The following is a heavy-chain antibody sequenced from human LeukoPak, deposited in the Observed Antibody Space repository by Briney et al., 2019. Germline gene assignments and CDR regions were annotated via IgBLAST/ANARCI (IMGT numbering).Heavy chain of an antibody. V-gene: IGHV1-2*02. J-gene: IGHJ4*02. CDR2: INPNSGGT. CDR1: GYTFTGYY. Sequence: AASVKVSCKATGYTFTGYYMHWVRQAPGQGLEWMGWINPNSGGTNYAQKFQGRVTMTRDTSISTAYMELSRLRSDDTAVYYCARAYYYDSSGYYFPTDYWGQGTPVTVSS. D-gene: IGHD3-22*01. CDR3: ARAYYYDSSGYYFPTDY.